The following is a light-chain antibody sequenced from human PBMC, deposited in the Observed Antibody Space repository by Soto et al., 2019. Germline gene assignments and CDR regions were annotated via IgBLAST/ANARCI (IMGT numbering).Light chain of an antibody. J-gene: IGKJ4*01. CDR3: QQSFSAPLT. V-gene: IGKV1-39*01. CDR2: AAS. Sequence: DIQMTQSPSSLSASVGDRVSITCRASQSIGNSLNWYQQRPGKAPRLLTYAASNLHSGVPSRFSGSGSGSDFTLSIGSLQREDFATYYCQQSFSAPLTFGGGTKVDIK. CDR1: QSIGNS.